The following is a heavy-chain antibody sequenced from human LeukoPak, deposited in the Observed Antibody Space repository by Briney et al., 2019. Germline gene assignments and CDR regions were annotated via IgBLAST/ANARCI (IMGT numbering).Heavy chain of an antibody. V-gene: IGHV1-8*03. Sequence: VKVSCKASGYTFISYDINWVRQATGQGLEWMGWMNPNSGNTGYAQKFQGRVTITRNTSISTAYMELSSLRSEDTAVYYCARVGSRRWLQFHYYYMDVWGKGTTVTVSS. CDR3: ARVGSRRWLQFHYYYMDV. J-gene: IGHJ6*03. D-gene: IGHD5-24*01. CDR2: MNPNSGNT. CDR1: GYTFISYD.